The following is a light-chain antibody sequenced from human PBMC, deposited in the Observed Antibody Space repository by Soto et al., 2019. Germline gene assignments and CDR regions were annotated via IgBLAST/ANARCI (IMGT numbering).Light chain of an antibody. CDR1: QRVSSI. V-gene: IGKV3-15*01. CDR3: QKYNYWPYT. CDR2: GAS. Sequence: EIVMTQSPATLSVSPGERAALSCRASQRVSSIFAWYQHKPGQGPRLLIYGASTRATGIRARFSGSGSGTEFTLTICSLQSEDFAVYYCQKYNYWPYTFGQGTKMEIK. J-gene: IGKJ2*01.